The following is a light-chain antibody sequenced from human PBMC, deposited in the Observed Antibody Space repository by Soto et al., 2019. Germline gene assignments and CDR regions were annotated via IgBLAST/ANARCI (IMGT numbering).Light chain of an antibody. CDR2: DVS. CDR3: SSYTSATTYV. J-gene: IGLJ1*01. CDR1: SSDVGAYNY. V-gene: IGLV2-14*01. Sequence: LTQPASVSGSPGQSITISCTGTSSDVGAYNYDSWYQQYPGEAPKVIVYDVSHRPAGVSNRFSGSKSGNTASLTISGLQTQDEADYYCSSYTSATTYVFGAGTKVTVL.